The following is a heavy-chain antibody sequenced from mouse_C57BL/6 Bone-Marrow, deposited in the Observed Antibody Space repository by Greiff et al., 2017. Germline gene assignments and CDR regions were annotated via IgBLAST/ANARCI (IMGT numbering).Heavy chain of an antibody. CDR1: GYTFTNYW. V-gene: IGHV1-63*01. J-gene: IGHJ4*01. CDR3: AREDAFYYAMDY. Sequence: VQLVESGAELVRPGTSVKMSCKASGYTFTNYWIGWAKQRPGHGLEWIGDIYPGGGYTNYNEKFKGKATLTADKSSSTAYMQFRSLTSEDSAIYYCAREDAFYYAMDYWGQGTSVTVSS. CDR2: IYPGGGYT.